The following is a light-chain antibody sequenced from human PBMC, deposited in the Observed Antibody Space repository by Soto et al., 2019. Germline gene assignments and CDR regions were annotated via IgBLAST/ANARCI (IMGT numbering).Light chain of an antibody. CDR3: TSYTSSSTLYV. CDR2: EVS. J-gene: IGLJ1*01. Sequence: QASLTHPAPVSRSPRQPSPTSCTAPTSHLGGYKYVSWYQHHPGKAPKFLIYEVSNRRSRVSNPFSGSRYGNTASLTISGLQAEDEADYYCTSYTSSSTLYVFGTGTKVTVL. CDR1: TSHLGGYKY. V-gene: IGLV2-14*01.